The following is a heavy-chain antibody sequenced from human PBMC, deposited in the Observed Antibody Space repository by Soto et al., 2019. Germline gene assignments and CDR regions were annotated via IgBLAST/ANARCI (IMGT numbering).Heavy chain of an antibody. V-gene: IGHV1-69*01. CDR3: AREVGATLNWFDP. Sequence: QVQLVQSGAEVKTHGSSVKVSCKASGGTFSSYAISWVRQAPGQGLEWMGGIIPIFGTANYAQKVQGRVTITADESTSTAYMELSSLRSEETAVYYCAREVGATLNWFDPWGQGTLVTVSS. CDR2: IIPIFGTA. D-gene: IGHD1-26*01. CDR1: GGTFSSYA. J-gene: IGHJ5*02.